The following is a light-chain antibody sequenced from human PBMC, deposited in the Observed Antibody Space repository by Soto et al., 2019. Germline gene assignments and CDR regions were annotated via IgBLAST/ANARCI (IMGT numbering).Light chain of an antibody. CDR2: DAS. J-gene: IGKJ4*01. V-gene: IGKV1-5*01. CDR1: QSIRPW. Sequence: DIQMTQSPSTLSASVGDRVTITCRASQSIRPWLAWYQQKPGKAPKLLIYDASTLESGVPSRFSGSGSGTEFTLTISSLQSDDFATYYGQQYNSYSAITFGGGNRVEL. CDR3: QQYNSYSAIT.